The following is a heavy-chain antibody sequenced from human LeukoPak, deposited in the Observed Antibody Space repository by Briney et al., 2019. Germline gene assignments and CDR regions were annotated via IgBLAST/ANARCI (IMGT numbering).Heavy chain of an antibody. D-gene: IGHD3-22*01. J-gene: IGHJ4*02. CDR1: GFTFSSYW. Sequence: GGSLRLSRAASGFTFSSYWMHWVRHAPGKGLVWVSRINSDGSSTSYADSVKGRFTISRDNPKKTLYLQMDSLRAEDTAVYYCAKDHYYDSSNYYYGRPNLFDYWGQGTLVTVSS. V-gene: IGHV3-74*01. CDR2: INSDGSST. CDR3: AKDHYYDSSNYYYGRPNLFDY.